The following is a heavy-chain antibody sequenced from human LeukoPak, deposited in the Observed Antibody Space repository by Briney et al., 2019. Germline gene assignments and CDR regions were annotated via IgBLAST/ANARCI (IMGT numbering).Heavy chain of an antibody. Sequence: GGSLRLSCAASGFTFSNHWMSWVRQAPGKGLEWVANIKQDGSEAYDGDSVKGRFTISRDNAKNSLYLQMNSLRAEDTAVYYCARVEWMGRMDYWGQGTLITVSS. J-gene: IGHJ4*02. CDR1: GFTFSNHW. CDR3: ARVEWMGRMDY. D-gene: IGHD3-3*01. CDR2: IKQDGSEA. V-gene: IGHV3-7*04.